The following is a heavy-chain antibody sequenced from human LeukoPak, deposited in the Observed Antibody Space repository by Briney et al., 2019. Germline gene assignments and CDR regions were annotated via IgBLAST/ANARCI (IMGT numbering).Heavy chain of an antibody. Sequence: PGGSLRLSCAASGFTFSSYSMNWVRQAPGKGLEWVSSISSSSSYRYYADSAKGRFTISRDNAKNSLYLQMNSLRAEDTVVYYCARDSTFAVATFDYWGQGTLVTVSS. CDR2: ISSSSSYR. J-gene: IGHJ4*02. CDR3: ARDSTFAVATFDY. D-gene: IGHD2/OR15-2a*01. CDR1: GFTFSSYS. V-gene: IGHV3-21*01.